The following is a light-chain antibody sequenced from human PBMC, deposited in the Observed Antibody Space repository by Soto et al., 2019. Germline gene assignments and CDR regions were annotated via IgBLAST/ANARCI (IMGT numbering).Light chain of an antibody. Sequence: DIQMTQSPSTLSASVGDRVTITCRASQSISSWLAWNQQKPGKAPKLLIYKASSLESGVPSRFSGSGSGTEFTLTISSLQPDDFATYYCQQYNSYWTFGPGTKV. CDR1: QSISSW. CDR2: KAS. J-gene: IGKJ1*01. V-gene: IGKV1-5*03. CDR3: QQYNSYWT.